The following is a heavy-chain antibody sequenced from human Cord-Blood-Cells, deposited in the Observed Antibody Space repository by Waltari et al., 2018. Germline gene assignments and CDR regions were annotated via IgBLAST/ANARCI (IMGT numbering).Heavy chain of an antibody. CDR2: ISSSSSYI. D-gene: IGHD4-4*01. Sequence: EVQLVESGGGLVKPGGSLRLSCAASGFTFSSYSMNWVRQAPGKGLEWVSSISSSSSYIYYADSVKGRFTISRDNARNSLYLQMNGLRAEDTAVYYCARDYDMTTVTTGYWGQGTLVTVSS. V-gene: IGHV3-21*01. CDR1: GFTFSSYS. CDR3: ARDYDMTTVTTGY. J-gene: IGHJ4*02.